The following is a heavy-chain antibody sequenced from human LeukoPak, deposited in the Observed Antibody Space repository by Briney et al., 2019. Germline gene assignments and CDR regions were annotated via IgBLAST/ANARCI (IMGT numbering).Heavy chain of an antibody. CDR1: GFTFSSYA. Sequence: PGGSLRLSCVASGFTFSSYAMHWVRQAPGKGLEYVSAISSNGGSTYYANSVKGRFTISRDNSKNTLYLQMGSLRAEDMAMYHCARRGNYYGDSMDYWGQGTLVTVSS. CDR3: ARRGNYYGDSMDY. CDR2: ISSNGGST. J-gene: IGHJ4*02. V-gene: IGHV3-64*01. D-gene: IGHD4-17*01.